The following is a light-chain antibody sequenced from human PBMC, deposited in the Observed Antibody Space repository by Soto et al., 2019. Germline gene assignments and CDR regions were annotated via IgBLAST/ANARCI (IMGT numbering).Light chain of an antibody. CDR1: SSDVGGYKY. CDR2: EVS. Sequence: QSALTQPASVSGSPGQSITHSCTGTSSDVGGYKYVSWYQQHSGNAPKVLIYEVSNRPLGVSNRFSGSKSGNTASLTISGLQAEDEADYYCNSYTSSNTWVFGGGTKLTVL. J-gene: IGLJ3*02. V-gene: IGLV2-14*01. CDR3: NSYTSSNTWV.